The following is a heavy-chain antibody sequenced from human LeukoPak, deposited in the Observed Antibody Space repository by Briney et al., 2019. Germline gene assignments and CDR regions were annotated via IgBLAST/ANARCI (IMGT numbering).Heavy chain of an antibody. D-gene: IGHD1-26*01. CDR3: ARHAQSPYSGSFDY. CDR2: IYYSGST. Sequence: PSETLSLTCTVSGGSISHYYWTWIRQPPGKGLEWIGYIYYSGSTNYNPSLKSRVTISVDTSKNQFSLKLSSVTAADTAVYYCARHAQSPYSGSFDYWGQGTLVTVSS. CDR1: GGSISHYY. V-gene: IGHV4-59*08. J-gene: IGHJ4*02.